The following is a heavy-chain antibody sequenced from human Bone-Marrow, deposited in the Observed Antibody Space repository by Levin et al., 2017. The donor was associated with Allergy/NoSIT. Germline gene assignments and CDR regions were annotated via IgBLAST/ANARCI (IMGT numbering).Heavy chain of an antibody. J-gene: IGHJ5*02. CDR1: GFTFSSYG. CDR3: ARDLRDFDFWGGSYRGGWFDP. Sequence: AGGSLRLSCVASGFTFSSYGMNWVRQAPGKGLEWVAVIRSDGTNEKYADSVKGRFSISRDNSRNTLFLQMNSLRVEDTAFYYCARDLRDFDFWGGSYRGGWFDPWGQGTLVTVSS. CDR2: IRSDGTNE. D-gene: IGHD3-3*01. V-gene: IGHV3-33*01.